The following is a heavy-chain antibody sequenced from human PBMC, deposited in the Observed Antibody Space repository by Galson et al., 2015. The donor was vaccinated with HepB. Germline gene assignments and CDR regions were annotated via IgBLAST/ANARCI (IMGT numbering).Heavy chain of an antibody. Sequence: SLRLSCAASGFTFKSYAMHWVRQAPGKGLDWVAVIWFDGRKTYYGDSVQGRFTVSRDNSKNTVYLQMSSLRVEDTAVYYCARDASGVVPAPMSYMDVWGKGTTVNGSS. CDR3: ARDASGVVPAPMSYMDV. CDR1: GFTFKSYA. CDR2: IWFDGRKT. J-gene: IGHJ6*03. V-gene: IGHV3-33*01. D-gene: IGHD3-10*01.